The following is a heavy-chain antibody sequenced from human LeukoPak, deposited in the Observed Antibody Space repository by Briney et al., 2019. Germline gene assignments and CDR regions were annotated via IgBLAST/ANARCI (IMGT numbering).Heavy chain of an antibody. J-gene: IGHJ4*02. Sequence: PSETLSLTCTVSGGSISSYYWSWIRQPPGKGLEWIGYIYYSGSTNYNPSLKSRVTISVDTSKNQFSLKLSSVTAADTAVYYCARDIERPLGYYFDYWGQGTLVTVSS. CDR2: IYYSGST. CDR3: ARDIERPLGYYFDY. CDR1: GGSISSYY. V-gene: IGHV4-59*12. D-gene: IGHD2-15*01.